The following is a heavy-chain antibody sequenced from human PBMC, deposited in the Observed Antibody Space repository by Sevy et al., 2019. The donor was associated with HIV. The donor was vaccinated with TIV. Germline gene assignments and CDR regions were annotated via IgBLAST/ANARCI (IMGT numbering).Heavy chain of an antibody. CDR2: IYPGDSDT. CDR1: GYRFTTYW. D-gene: IGHD3-10*01. V-gene: IGHV5-51*01. Sequence: GESLKISCQGSGYRFTTYWIGWVRQMPGKGLEWMGIIYPGDSDTRYSPSFQGQVTISADKSISTAYLQWSSLKASDTAMYFCARQYYGSGAYYNSFCDNWGQGTLVTVSS. CDR3: ARQYYGSGAYYNSFCDN. J-gene: IGHJ4*02.